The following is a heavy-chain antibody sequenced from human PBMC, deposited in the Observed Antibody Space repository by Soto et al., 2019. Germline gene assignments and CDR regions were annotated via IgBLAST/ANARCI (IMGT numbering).Heavy chain of an antibody. Sequence: GGSLRLSCAASGFTFSSYAMSWVRQAPGKGLEWVSAISGSGGSTYYADSVKGRFTISRDNSKNTLYLQMNSLRAEDTAVYYCAKEKIELKGARSYFDYWGQGTLVTVSS. CDR1: GFTFSSYA. J-gene: IGHJ4*02. V-gene: IGHV3-23*01. CDR2: ISGSGGST. CDR3: AKEKIELKGARSYFDY. D-gene: IGHD1-26*01.